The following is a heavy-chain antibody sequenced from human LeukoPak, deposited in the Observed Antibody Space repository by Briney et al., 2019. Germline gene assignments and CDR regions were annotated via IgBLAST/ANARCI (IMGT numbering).Heavy chain of an antibody. V-gene: IGHV4-34*01. CDR1: GGSISSYY. Sequence: PSETLSLTCTVSGGSISSYYWSWIRQPPGKGLEWIGEINHSGSTNYNPSLKSRVTISVDTSKNQFSLKLSSVTAADTAVYYCARWLQSRYYFDYWGQGTLVTVSS. D-gene: IGHD5-24*01. CDR2: INHSGST. CDR3: ARWLQSRYYFDY. J-gene: IGHJ4*02.